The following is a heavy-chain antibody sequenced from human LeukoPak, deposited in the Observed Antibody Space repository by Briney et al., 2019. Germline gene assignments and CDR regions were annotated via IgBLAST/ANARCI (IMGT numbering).Heavy chain of an antibody. Sequence: PGGSLRLSCAASGFSFSTSPMSWVRQPPGKGLEWVSAMNNGPGATFYRDSVRGRFTISRDDSKSTLYLQMHGLRVEDTALYYCARQAVVSAIPFFDYWGQGALVTVSS. CDR1: GFSFSTSP. V-gene: IGHV3-23*01. D-gene: IGHD2-21*02. J-gene: IGHJ4*02. CDR2: MNNGPGAT. CDR3: ARQAVVSAIPFFDY.